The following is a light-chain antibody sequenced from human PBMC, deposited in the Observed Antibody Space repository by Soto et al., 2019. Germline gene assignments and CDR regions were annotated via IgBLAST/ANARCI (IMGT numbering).Light chain of an antibody. J-gene: IGKJ2*01. CDR2: GTS. CDR3: QRYGSSPLYA. V-gene: IGKV3-20*01. CDR1: QTINTEF. Sequence: EIVLTQSPGTLSLSPGERATFSCRTSQTINTEFLAWYHQRPGLAPRLLIHGTSNRATGIPDRFSGSAFGTNFTLTISALEPKALAVYSCQRYGSSPLYAFGQGTKLEI.